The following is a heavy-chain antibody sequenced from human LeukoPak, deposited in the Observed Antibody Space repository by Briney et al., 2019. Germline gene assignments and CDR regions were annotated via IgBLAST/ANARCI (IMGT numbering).Heavy chain of an antibody. CDR1: GGSISSSNW. Sequence: SETLSLTCTVSGGSISSSNWWSWVRQPPGKGLEWIGEIYHSGSTNYNPSLKSRVTISVDKSKNQFSLKLSSVTAADTAVYYCARDRVVATIDEIDYYYYYGMDVWGKGTTVTVSS. V-gene: IGHV4-4*02. CDR2: IYHSGST. J-gene: IGHJ6*04. D-gene: IGHD5-12*01. CDR3: ARDRVVATIDEIDYYYYYGMDV.